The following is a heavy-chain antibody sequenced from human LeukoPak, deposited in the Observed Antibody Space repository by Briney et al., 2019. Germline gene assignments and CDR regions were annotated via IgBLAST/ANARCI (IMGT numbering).Heavy chain of an antibody. CDR3: ARGAYPDAFDI. CDR1: GGSISSGSYY. CDR2: IYYSGST. D-gene: IGHD2-21*01. V-gene: IGHV4-61*01. J-gene: IGHJ3*02. Sequence: PSETLSLTCTVSGGSISSGSYYWSWIRQPPGKGLEWIGYIYYSGSTNYNPSLKSRVTISVDTSKSQFSLKLSSVTAADTAVYYCARGAYPDAFDIWGQGTMVTVSS.